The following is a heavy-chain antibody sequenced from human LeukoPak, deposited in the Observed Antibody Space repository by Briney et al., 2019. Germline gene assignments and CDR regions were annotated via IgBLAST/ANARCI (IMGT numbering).Heavy chain of an antibody. Sequence: ASVKVSCKASGYTFTGYYMHWVRQAPGQGLEWMGWINPNSGGANYAQKFQGRVTMTRDTSISTAYMELSRLRSDDTAVYYCARIMGAPKGGSSWYFLGFSYWGQGTLVTVSS. D-gene: IGHD6-13*01. J-gene: IGHJ4*02. V-gene: IGHV1-2*02. CDR1: GYTFTGYY. CDR2: INPNSGGA. CDR3: ARIMGAPKGGSSWYFLGFSY.